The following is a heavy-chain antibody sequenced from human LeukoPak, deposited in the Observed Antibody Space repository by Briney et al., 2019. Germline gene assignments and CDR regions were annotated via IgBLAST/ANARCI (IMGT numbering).Heavy chain of an antibody. CDR2: ISGSGGTT. Sequence: PGGPLRLSCAASGFTFSSYAMSWVRQAPGKGLEWVSGISGSGGTTYYADSVQGRFTISRDNSKKTLFLQMSSLRAEDTAVYYCAKGDVVTAISPLDYWGQGTLVIVSS. V-gene: IGHV3-23*01. D-gene: IGHD5-12*01. CDR3: AKGDVVTAISPLDY. J-gene: IGHJ4*02. CDR1: GFTFSSYA.